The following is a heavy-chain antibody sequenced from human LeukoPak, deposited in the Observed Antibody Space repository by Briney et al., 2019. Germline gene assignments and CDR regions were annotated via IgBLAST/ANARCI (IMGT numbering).Heavy chain of an antibody. CDR1: EFIFNIYN. D-gene: IGHD6-13*01. CDR2: ISYEGSNT. J-gene: IGHJ4*02. Sequence: PGGSLRLSCAASEFIFNIYNMHWVRQAPGKGLEWVAVISYEGSNTKYADSVKGRFTISRDNSKNTLYLQMNSLRAEDTAVYYCAKSGSSWYSVYYFDYWGQGILVTVSS. CDR3: AKSGSSWYSVYYFDY. V-gene: IGHV3-30*04.